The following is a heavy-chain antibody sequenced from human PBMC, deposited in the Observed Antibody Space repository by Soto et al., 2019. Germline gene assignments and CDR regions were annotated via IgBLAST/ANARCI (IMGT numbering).Heavy chain of an antibody. V-gene: IGHV4-30-2*01. Sequence: LSLTCAVSGGSISSGGYSWSWIRQPPGKGLEWIGYIYHSGSTYYNPSLKSRVTISVDRSKNQFSLKLGSVTAADTAVYYCARGFPFEKHRFDYWGQGTLVTVSS. J-gene: IGHJ4*02. CDR2: IYHSGST. CDR3: ARGFPFEKHRFDY. D-gene: IGHD3-16*01. CDR1: GGSISSGGYS.